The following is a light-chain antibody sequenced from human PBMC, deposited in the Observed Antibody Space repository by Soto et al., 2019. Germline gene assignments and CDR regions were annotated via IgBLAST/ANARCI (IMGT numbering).Light chain of an antibody. CDR2: GAS. CDR3: QQYGSSPPYT. CDR1: QSVRSSY. J-gene: IGKJ2*01. Sequence: EIVLTQSPGTLSLSPGERATLSCRASQSVRSSYLAWYQQKTGQAPRLLIYGASSRATGIPDRFSGSGSGTDFTLTISRLEPEDFAVYYCQQYGSSPPYTFGQGTKLEIK. V-gene: IGKV3-20*01.